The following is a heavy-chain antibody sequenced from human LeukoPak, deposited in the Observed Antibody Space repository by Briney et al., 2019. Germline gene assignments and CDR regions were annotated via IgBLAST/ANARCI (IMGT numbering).Heavy chain of an antibody. CDR1: EFTFSNYA. J-gene: IGHJ4*02. V-gene: IGHV3-30*04. Sequence: GGSLRLSCAASEFTFSNYAMYWVRQAPGKGLEWVAVISYDGSNKYYADSVKGRFTISRDNSKNSLYLQMNSLRAEDTAVYYCARDLSSGWYGFDYWGQGTLVTVSS. D-gene: IGHD6-19*01. CDR2: ISYDGSNK. CDR3: ARDLSSGWYGFDY.